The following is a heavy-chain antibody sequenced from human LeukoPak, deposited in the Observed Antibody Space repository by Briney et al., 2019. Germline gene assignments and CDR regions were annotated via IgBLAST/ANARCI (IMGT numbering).Heavy chain of an antibody. Sequence: SETLSLTCTVSGGSISSYYWSWIRQPPGKGLEWIGYIYYSGSTNYNPSLESRVTISVDTSKNQFSLKLSSVTAADTAVYYCARDRPGGTRPDGAFDIWSQGTMVTVSS. CDR3: ARDRPGGTRPDGAFDI. D-gene: IGHD6-6*01. J-gene: IGHJ3*02. V-gene: IGHV4-59*01. CDR1: GGSISSYY. CDR2: IYYSGST.